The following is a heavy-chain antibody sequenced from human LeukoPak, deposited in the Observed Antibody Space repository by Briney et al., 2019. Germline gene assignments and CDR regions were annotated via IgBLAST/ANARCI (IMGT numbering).Heavy chain of an antibody. D-gene: IGHD1-1*01. Sequence: GESLKISCKGSGYSFSSYWIGRVRQMPGKGLEWMGIIYPGDSDTRYSPSFQGQVTISADKSITTAYLQWSSLKASDTAMYYCAKGNAYSDYYMDVWGKGTTVTVSS. CDR3: AKGNAYSDYYMDV. CDR2: IYPGDSDT. V-gene: IGHV5-51*01. CDR1: GYSFSSYW. J-gene: IGHJ6*03.